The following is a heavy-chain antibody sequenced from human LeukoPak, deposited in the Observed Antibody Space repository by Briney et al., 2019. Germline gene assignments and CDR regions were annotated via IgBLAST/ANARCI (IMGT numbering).Heavy chain of an antibody. CDR1: EFSVGSNY. V-gene: IGHV3-66*04. J-gene: IGHJ5*02. D-gene: IGHD6-13*01. Sequence: GGSLRLSCAASEFSVGSNYMTWVRQAPGKGLEWVSLIYSGGSTYYADSVKGRFTISRDNSKNTLYLQMNSLRAEDTAVYYCARHVRKRGIAAAGSPGWFDPWGQGTLVTVSS. CDR3: ARHVRKRGIAAAGSPGWFDP. CDR2: IYSGGST.